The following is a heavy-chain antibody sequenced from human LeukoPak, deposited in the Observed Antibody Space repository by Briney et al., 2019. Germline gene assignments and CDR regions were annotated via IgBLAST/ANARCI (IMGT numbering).Heavy chain of an antibody. Sequence: ASVKVSCKASGGTFSSYAISWVRQAPGQGLEWMGRIIPILGIANYAQKFQGRVTITADKSTSTAYMELGSLRSEDTAVYYCASSRDGYNWGYYYYGMDVWGQGTTVTVSS. D-gene: IGHD5-24*01. V-gene: IGHV1-69*04. J-gene: IGHJ6*02. CDR1: GGTFSSYA. CDR2: IIPILGIA. CDR3: ASSRDGYNWGYYYYGMDV.